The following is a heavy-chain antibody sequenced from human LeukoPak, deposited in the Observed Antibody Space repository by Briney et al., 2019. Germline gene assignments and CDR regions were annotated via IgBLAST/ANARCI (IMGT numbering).Heavy chain of an antibody. V-gene: IGHV1-18*01. D-gene: IGHD6-13*01. CDR3: ARDREAAGQKLTDY. Sequence: ASVKVSCKASGYTFTNYGITWVRQAPGQGLEWMGWISVYNGHTNYAQKLQGRVTMTTDTSTSTAYMELRSLGSDDTAIYYCARDREAAGQKLTDYWGQGTLVTVSS. CDR2: ISVYNGHT. J-gene: IGHJ4*02. CDR1: GYTFTNYG.